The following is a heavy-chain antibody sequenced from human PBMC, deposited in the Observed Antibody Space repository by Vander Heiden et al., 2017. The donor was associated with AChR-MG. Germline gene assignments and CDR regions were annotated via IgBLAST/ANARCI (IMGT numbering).Heavy chain of an antibody. V-gene: IGHV3-7*01. CDR1: GFNFFTYY. Sequence: LRVSCAASGFNFFTYYMTWVRQAPGKGLEWVANINGDGSETQYVDSVKGRFTISRDNAKNSLYLQMNRMRVEDTAVYYCAIDRWFGLFDIWGQGTMVTVSS. J-gene: IGHJ3*02. CDR2: INGDGSET. CDR3: AIDRWFGLFDI. D-gene: IGHD3-10*01.